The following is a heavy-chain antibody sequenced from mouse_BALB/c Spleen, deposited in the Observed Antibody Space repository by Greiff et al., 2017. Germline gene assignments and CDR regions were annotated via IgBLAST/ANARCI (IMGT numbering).Heavy chain of an antibody. CDR3: ARSGGNYGYYAMDY. CDR2: INPGSGGT. D-gene: IGHD2-1*01. CDR1: GYAFTNYL. J-gene: IGHJ4*01. Sequence: QVHLQQSGAELVRPGTSVKVSCKASGYAFTNYLIEWVKQRPGQGLEWIGVINPGSGGTNYNEKFKGKATLTADKSSSTAYMQLSSLTSDDSAVYFCARSGGNYGYYAMDYWGQGTSVTVSS. V-gene: IGHV1-54*01.